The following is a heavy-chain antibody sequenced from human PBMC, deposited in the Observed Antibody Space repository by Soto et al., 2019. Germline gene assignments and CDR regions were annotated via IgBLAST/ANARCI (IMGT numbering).Heavy chain of an antibody. CDR3: ARDGTEYYGEYYDY. Sequence: QVQLVESGGGLVKPGGSLRLSCATSGFTFSDYYMSWIRQAPGNGLEWVSYIGTRGNTKYYADSVRGRFTISRDNAKNSLYLQMNSLRASDTAVYYCARDGTEYYGEYYDYWGQGIPVTGSS. D-gene: IGHD4-17*01. CDR1: GFTFSDYY. V-gene: IGHV3-11*01. J-gene: IGHJ4*02. CDR2: IGTRGNTK.